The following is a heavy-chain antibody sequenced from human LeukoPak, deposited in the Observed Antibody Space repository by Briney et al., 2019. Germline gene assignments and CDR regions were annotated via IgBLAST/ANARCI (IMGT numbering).Heavy chain of an antibody. V-gene: IGHV3-33*08. Sequence: GGALRLSCAASGFTFSSYGMHWVRQAPGKGLEWVAVIWYDGSNKYYADSVKGRFTISRDNSKNTLYLQMSSLRAEDTAVYYCKADLEKFLDYYYGMDVWGQGTTVTVSS. CDR2: IWYDGSNK. CDR3: KADLEKFLDYYYGMDV. CDR1: GFTFSSYG. D-gene: IGHD5-24*01. J-gene: IGHJ6*02.